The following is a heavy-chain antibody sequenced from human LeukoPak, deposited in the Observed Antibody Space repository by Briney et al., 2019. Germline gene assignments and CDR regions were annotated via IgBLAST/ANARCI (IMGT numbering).Heavy chain of an antibody. CDR3: AKELMAGTSIRWFDP. V-gene: IGHV3-23*01. J-gene: IGHJ5*02. Sequence: QTGVSLRLSCAASGFTFSSYSMNWVRQAPGKGLEWVSAISGSGGSTYYADSVKGRFTISRDNSKNTLYLQMNSLRAEDTAVYYCAKELMAGTSIRWFDPWGQGTLVTVSS. CDR1: GFTFSSYS. D-gene: IGHD6-19*01. CDR2: ISGSGGST.